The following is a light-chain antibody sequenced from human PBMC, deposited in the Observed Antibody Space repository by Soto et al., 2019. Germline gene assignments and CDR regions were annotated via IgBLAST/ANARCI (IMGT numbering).Light chain of an antibody. V-gene: IGKV3D-15*01. CDR3: QQYNNWPQT. J-gene: IGKJ2*01. Sequence: EIVMTQSPATLSVSPGERATLSCRASQSVSSNLAWHQQKPGQAPRLLIYGASTRATGIPARFSGSGSGTEFTLTISSLQSEDFAVYHCQQYNNWPQTFGQGTKLEIK. CDR1: QSVSSN. CDR2: GAS.